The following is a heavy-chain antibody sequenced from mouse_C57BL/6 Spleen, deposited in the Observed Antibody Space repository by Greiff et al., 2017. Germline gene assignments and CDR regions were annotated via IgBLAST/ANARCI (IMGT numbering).Heavy chain of an antibody. J-gene: IGHJ3*01. CDR2: INPSTGGT. CDR1: GYSFTGYY. D-gene: IGHD1-1*01. CDR3: ARNLLLRTGFAY. Sequence: EVQLQQSGPELVKPGASVKISCKASGYSFTGYYMNWVKQSPEKSLEWIGEINPSTGGTTYNQKFKAKATLTVDKSSSTAYMQLKSLTSEDSAVYYCARNLLLRTGFAYWGQGTLVTVSA. V-gene: IGHV1-42*01.